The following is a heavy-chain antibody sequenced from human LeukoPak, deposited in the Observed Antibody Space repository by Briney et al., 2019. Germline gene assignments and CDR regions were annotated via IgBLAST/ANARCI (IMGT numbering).Heavy chain of an antibody. CDR3: ARVRRDCSSTSCGWRYYYYYMDV. J-gene: IGHJ6*03. Sequence: ASVKVSCKASGYTFTSYDINWVRQATGQGLEWMGWMNPNSGNTGYAQKFQGRVTMTRNTSISTAYMELSSLRSEDTAVYYCARVRRDCSSTSCGWRYYYYYMDVWGKGTTVTVSS. V-gene: IGHV1-8*01. CDR1: GYTFTSYD. CDR2: MNPNSGNT. D-gene: IGHD2-2*01.